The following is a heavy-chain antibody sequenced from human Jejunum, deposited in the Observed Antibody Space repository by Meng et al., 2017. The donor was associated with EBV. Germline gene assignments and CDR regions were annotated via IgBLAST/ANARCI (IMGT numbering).Heavy chain of an antibody. CDR1: GDSVTGYNY. CDR3: ARGRGYDYGDS. J-gene: IGHJ5*02. D-gene: IGHD5-12*01. Sequence: VHLPDSGPGLVKPSETLSLTCSVSGDSVTGYNYWTWIRQPPGKGLEWIGNLYYAGKAIYKPSLQSRVTISVDTSKNQISLKVTSVTAADTAIYYCARGRGYDYGDSWGQGTLVTVSS. CDR2: LYYAGKA. V-gene: IGHV4-61*01.